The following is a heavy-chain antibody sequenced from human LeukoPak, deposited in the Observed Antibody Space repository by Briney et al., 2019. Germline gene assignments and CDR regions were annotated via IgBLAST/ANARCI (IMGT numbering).Heavy chain of an antibody. CDR1: GYTFTGYY. V-gene: IGHV1-2*02. J-gene: IGHJ6*02. CDR2: INPNSGGT. CDR3: ARVPSSVETSAPPRYYYYGMDV. D-gene: IGHD5-24*01. Sequence: ASVKVSCKASGYTFTGYYMHWVRQAPGQGLEWMGWINPNSGGTNYAQKFQGRVTMTRDTSISTAYMELSRLRSDDTAVYYCARVPSSVETSAPPRYYYYGMDVWGQGTTVTVSS.